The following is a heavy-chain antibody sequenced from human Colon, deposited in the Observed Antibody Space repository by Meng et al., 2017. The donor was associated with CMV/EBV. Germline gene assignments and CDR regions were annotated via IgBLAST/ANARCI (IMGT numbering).Heavy chain of an antibody. CDR2: IYYLGSS. CDR3: ARVRVDYGGDAFDI. Sequence: SETLSLTCTVSGDSISSSKYYWGWIRQPPGKGLEWIGSIYYLGSSYYSPSLHSRVTISVDRPRNQFSLRLNTVTAADTAVYYCARVRVDYGGDAFDIWGQGTKVTVSS. V-gene: IGHV4-39*07. CDR1: GDSISSSKYY. J-gene: IGHJ3*02. D-gene: IGHD3-16*01.